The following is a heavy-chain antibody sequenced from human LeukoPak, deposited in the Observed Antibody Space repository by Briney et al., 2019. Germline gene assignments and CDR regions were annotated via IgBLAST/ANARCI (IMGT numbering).Heavy chain of an antibody. CDR2: IYYSGST. Sequence: PSETLSLTCTVSGGSISSGDYYWSWIRQPPGKGLEWIGYIYYSGSTYYNPSLKSRVTISVDTSKNQFSLKLSSVTAADTAVYYCASCGYSGYDFDYWGQGTLVTVSS. V-gene: IGHV4-30-4*01. CDR1: GGSISSGDYY. D-gene: IGHD5-12*01. CDR3: ASCGYSGYDFDY. J-gene: IGHJ4*02.